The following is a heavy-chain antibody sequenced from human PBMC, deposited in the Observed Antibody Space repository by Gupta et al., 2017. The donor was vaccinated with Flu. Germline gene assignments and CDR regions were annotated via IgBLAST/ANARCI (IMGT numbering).Heavy chain of an antibody. J-gene: IGHJ4*02. CDR1: GFTFRSYD. Sequence: EVSLVESGGGLVQPGGSLRLSCAASGFTFRSYDMPWVRQATGKGLQWVSAMGTAGDTYYPGSVKGRFTISRENANNSLYLQMKSLRAGETAVYYCARGYCSSTSCYTHRGPFDYWGQGTLVTVSS. D-gene: IGHD2-2*02. V-gene: IGHV3-13*01. CDR2: MGTAGDT. CDR3: ARGYCSSTSCYTHRGPFDY.